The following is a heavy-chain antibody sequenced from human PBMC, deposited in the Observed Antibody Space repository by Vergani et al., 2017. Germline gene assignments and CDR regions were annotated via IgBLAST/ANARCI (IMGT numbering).Heavy chain of an antibody. Sequence: VQLLESGGGVVPPGRSLRLSCAASGFTFSSYAMHWVRQAPGKGLEWVAVISYDGSNKYYADSVKGRFTISRDNSKNTLYLQMNSLRAEVTAVYYCARVSYDSSGYYYVGYFDYWGQGTLVTVSS. CDR2: ISYDGSNK. V-gene: IGHV3-30-3*01. J-gene: IGHJ4*02. CDR1: GFTFSSYA. CDR3: ARVSYDSSGYYYVGYFDY. D-gene: IGHD3-22*01.